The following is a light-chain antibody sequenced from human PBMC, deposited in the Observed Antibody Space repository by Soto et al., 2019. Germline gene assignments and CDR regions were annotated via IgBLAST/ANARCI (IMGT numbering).Light chain of an antibody. CDR2: DVT. CDR1: SSDVGGYNY. Sequence: QSALTQPASVSGSLGQSSTISCTGTSSDVGGYNYVSWYRHHPGKAPKLLIFDVTNRPSGVSNRFSGSKSGNTASLTISGLQPEDEAEYYCSSYTSSSTLYVFGTGTKVTVL. CDR3: SSYTSSSTLYV. J-gene: IGLJ1*01. V-gene: IGLV2-14*01.